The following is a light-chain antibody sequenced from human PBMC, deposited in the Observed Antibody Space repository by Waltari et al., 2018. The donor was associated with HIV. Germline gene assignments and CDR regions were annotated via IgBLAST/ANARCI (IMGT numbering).Light chain of an antibody. J-gene: IGLJ2*01. V-gene: IGLV2-8*01. Sequence: QSALTQPPSASGSPGQSVTISCTGTSSDIGGYNYVSWYQQHPGKAPKLIMTEVTKRHSCFPGRFSGSKSGNTASLTVSGLQAEDEAHYYCSSYAPTNNFYVLFGGGTALTVL. CDR2: EVT. CDR3: SSYAPTNNFYVL. CDR1: SSDIGGYNY.